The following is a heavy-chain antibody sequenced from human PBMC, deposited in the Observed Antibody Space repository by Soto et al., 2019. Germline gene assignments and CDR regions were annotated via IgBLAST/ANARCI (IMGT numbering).Heavy chain of an antibody. J-gene: IGHJ6*02. CDR2: IYPGDSDT. CDR1: GYSFTRYW. CDR3: ARQSARPTYYYYGMDV. Sequence: PWESLTITVTGSGYSFTRYWIGWVRQMPGKGLEWMGIIYPGDSDTRYSPSFQGQVTISADKSISTAYLQWSSLKASDTAMYYCARQSARPTYYYYGMDVWGQGTTVTVSS. D-gene: IGHD6-6*01. V-gene: IGHV5-51*01.